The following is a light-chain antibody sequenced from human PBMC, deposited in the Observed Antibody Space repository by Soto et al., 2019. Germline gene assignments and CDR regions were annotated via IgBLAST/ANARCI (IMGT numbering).Light chain of an antibody. J-gene: IGLJ1*01. CDR2: EVS. CDR1: SSDVGGYNY. CDR3: SSYTSSSTRV. Sequence: QSVLTQPASVSGSPGQSITISCTGTSSDVGGYNYVSWYQQHPGKAPKLMIYEVSNRPSGVSNRFSGSKSGNTASLTISGLQAEDEAYYYCSSYTSSSTRVFGTGTNVTGL. V-gene: IGLV2-14*01.